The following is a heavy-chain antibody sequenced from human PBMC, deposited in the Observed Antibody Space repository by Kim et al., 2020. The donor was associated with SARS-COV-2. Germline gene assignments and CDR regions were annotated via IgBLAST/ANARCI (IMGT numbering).Heavy chain of an antibody. D-gene: IGHD6-13*01. Sequence: GGSLRLSCAASGFTFSSYAMSWVRQAPGKGLEWVSAISGSGGSTYYADSVKGRFTISRDNSKNTLYLQMNSLRAEDTAVYYCAKDLGGSEYSSSWHDYYYYYGMEVWGQGTTVTVSS. CDR1: GFTFSSYA. V-gene: IGHV3-23*01. J-gene: IGHJ6*02. CDR2: ISGSGGST. CDR3: AKDLGGSEYSSSWHDYYYYYGMEV.